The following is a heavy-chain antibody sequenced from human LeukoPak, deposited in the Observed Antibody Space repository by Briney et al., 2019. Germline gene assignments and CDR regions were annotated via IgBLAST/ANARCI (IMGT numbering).Heavy chain of an antibody. CDR1: GFTFRNYV. J-gene: IGHJ4*02. CDR3: AKVRPPPGSGWYGGDDY. CDR2: IRSSGDDT. V-gene: IGHV3-23*01. Sequence: GGSLRLSCTASGFTFRNYVVSWVRQAPGRGLEWVSSIRSSGDDTSSADSVKGRFTIFRDNSKSTLYLQMNSLRAEDTAIYYCAKVRPPPGSGWYGGDDYWGQGTLVTVSP. D-gene: IGHD6-19*01.